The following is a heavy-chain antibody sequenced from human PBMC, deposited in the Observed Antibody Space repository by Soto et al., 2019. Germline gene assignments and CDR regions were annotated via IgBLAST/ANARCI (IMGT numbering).Heavy chain of an antibody. D-gene: IGHD5-12*01. J-gene: IGHJ4*02. CDR2: VYFRGRT. V-gene: IGHV4-59*01. Sequence: QVQLQESGPGLVKPSETLSLSCTFSGVSTIDYYWTWIRQTPGQGLEWLGYVYFRGRTSYNPSLKSRVAMSVDTSKSQFSLRLRSVTAADTAMYYCARSVYVQGDNYHFDYWGQGLLVTVSS. CDR3: ARSVYVQGDNYHFDY. CDR1: GVSTIDYY.